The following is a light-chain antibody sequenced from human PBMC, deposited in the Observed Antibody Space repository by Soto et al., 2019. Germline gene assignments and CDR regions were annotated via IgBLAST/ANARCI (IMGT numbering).Light chain of an antibody. CDR2: GAS. J-gene: IGKJ5*01. V-gene: IGKV3D-20*02. CDR1: QSVSSSY. Sequence: EIVFTQSPGTLSLSPGERATLSCRASQSVSSSYLAWYQQKPGQAPRLLIYGASSRATGIPDRFSGSGSGTDFTLTISRLEPEDFAVYYCQQRSNWPITFGQGTRLE. CDR3: QQRSNWPIT.